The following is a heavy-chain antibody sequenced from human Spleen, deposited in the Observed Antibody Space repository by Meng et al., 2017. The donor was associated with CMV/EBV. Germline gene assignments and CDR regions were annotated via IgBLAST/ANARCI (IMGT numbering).Heavy chain of an antibody. CDR3: ARDKNWVGYFDY. CDR1: GFTFSNSW. D-gene: IGHD7-27*01. CDR2: ITTDGSTT. V-gene: IGHV3-74*01. Sequence: CAVSGFTFSNSWMHWVRQAPGKGRVWVSRITTDGSTTSYADSVKGRFTISRDNAKNTLYLQMNSLRAEDTAVYYCARDKNWVGYFDYWGQGTLVTVSS. J-gene: IGHJ4*02.